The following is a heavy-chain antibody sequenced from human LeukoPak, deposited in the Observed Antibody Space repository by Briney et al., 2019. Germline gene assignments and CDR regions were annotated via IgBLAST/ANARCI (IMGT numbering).Heavy chain of an antibody. J-gene: IGHJ4*02. D-gene: IGHD1-26*01. CDR3: ARHGLQWELRPLYYFDY. V-gene: IGHV4-39*01. CDR1: GGSISSSSYY. Sequence: SETLSLTCTVSGGSISSSSYYWGWIHQPPGKGLEWIGSIYYSGSTYYNPSLKSRVTISVDTSKNQFSLKLSSVTAADTAVYYCARHGLQWELRPLYYFDYWGQGTLVTVSS. CDR2: IYYSGST.